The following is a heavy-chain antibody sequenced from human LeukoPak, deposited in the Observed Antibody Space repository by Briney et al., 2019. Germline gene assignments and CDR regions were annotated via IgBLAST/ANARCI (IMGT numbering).Heavy chain of an antibody. CDR1: GGTFSSYA. V-gene: IGHV1-69*06. CDR3: ARDVGGYSVNWFDP. D-gene: IGHD2-15*01. J-gene: IGHJ5*02. CDR2: IIPIFGTA. Sequence: ASVRVSCKASGGTFSSYAISWVRQAPGQGLEWMGGIIPIFGTANYAQKFQGRVTITADKSTSTAYMELSSLRSEDTAVYYCARDVGGYSVNWFDPWGQGTLVTVSS.